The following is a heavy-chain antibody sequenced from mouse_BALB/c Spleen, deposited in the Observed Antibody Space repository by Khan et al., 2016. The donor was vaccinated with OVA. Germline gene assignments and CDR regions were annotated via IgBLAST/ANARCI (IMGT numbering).Heavy chain of an antibody. CDR3: ARGNLYGYFFDH. J-gene: IGHJ2*01. CDR2: ISYSDST. CDR1: GYSITSNYA. Sequence: EVQLQESGPGLVKPSQSLSLTCTVTGYSITSNYAWNWIRQFPGNKLEWMGYISYSDSTSYNPSLKSRISITRDTSQNQFFLQLNSVTTEDTATYYCARGNLYGYFFDHWGQGNTLTVSA. V-gene: IGHV3-2*02. D-gene: IGHD1-1*01.